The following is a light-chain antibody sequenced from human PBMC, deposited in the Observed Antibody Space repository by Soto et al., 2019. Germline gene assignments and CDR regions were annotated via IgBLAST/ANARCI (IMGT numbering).Light chain of an antibody. V-gene: IGLV2-23*01. J-gene: IGLJ2*01. CDR3: CSYAGSSVV. CDR1: SSDVGSYNL. Sequence: QSALTQPASVSGSPGQSITISCTGTSSDVGSYNLVSWYQQHPGKAPKLMIYEGSKRHSGVSNRYSGSKSGNTASLTISGLQAEDEADYHCCSYAGSSVVFGGGTKLTVL. CDR2: EGS.